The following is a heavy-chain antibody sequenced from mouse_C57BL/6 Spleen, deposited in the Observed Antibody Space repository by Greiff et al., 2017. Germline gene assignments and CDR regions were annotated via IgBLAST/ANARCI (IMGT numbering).Heavy chain of an antibody. J-gene: IGHJ3*01. CDR2: IWSDGST. Sequence: VHLVESGPGLVAPSQSLSITCTVSGFSLTSYGVHWVRQPPGKGLEWLVVIWSDGSTTYNSALKSRLSISKDNSKSQVFLQMNSLQTDDTAMYYCARQGYYDYDVFAYWGQGTLVTVSA. CDR1: GFSLTSYG. CDR3: ARQGYYDYDVFAY. V-gene: IGHV2-6-1*01. D-gene: IGHD2-4*01.